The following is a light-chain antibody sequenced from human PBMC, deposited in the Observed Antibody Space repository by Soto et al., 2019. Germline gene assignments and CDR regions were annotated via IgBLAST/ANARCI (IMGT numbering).Light chain of an antibody. V-gene: IGLV1-40*01. CDR3: QSYDRILSVV. CDR1: SSNIGTGYH. J-gene: IGLJ2*01. Sequence: QSVLTQPPSVSGAPGQRVTISCTGCSSNIGTGYHVHWYQQFPGRAPKLLIYGDNNRPSGVPDRFSGSKSGTSASLAITGLQAEDEAHYYCQSYDRILSVVFGGGTKLTVL. CDR2: GDN.